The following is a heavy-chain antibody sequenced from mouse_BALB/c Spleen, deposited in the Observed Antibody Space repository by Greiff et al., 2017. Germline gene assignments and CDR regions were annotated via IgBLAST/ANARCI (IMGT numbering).Heavy chain of an antibody. CDR2: INPSNGGT. CDR3: TRGGSLLRLAWFAY. D-gene: IGHD1-2*01. Sequence: VQLQQSGAELVKPGASVKLSCKASGYTFTSYYMYWVKQRPGQGLEWIGEINPSNGGTNFNEKFKSKATLTVDKSSSTAYMQLSSLTSEDSAVYYCTRGGSLLRLAWFAYWGQGTLVTVSA. V-gene: IGHV1S81*02. CDR1: GYTFTSYY. J-gene: IGHJ3*01.